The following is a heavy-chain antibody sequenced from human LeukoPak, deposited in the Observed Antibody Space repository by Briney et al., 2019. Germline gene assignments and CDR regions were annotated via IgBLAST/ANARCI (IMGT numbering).Heavy chain of an antibody. Sequence: SETLSLTCTVSGGSISSYYWSWIRQPPGKGLEWIGYIYYSGSTNYNPSLKSRVTISVDTSKNQFSLKLSSVTAADTAVYYCARVTGTTPRYYFDYWGQGTLVTVSS. V-gene: IGHV4-59*12. D-gene: IGHD1-1*01. CDR1: GGSISSYY. J-gene: IGHJ4*02. CDR2: IYYSGST. CDR3: ARVTGTTPRYYFDY.